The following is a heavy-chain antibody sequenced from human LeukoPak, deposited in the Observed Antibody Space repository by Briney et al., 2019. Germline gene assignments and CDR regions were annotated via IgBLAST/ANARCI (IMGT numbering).Heavy chain of an antibody. D-gene: IGHD6-19*01. Sequence: GGSLRLSCAASGFTFSSYGMHWVRQAPGKGLEWVAFIRNDGSNKYYADSVKGRFTISRDNSKNTLYLQMNSLRAEDTAVYYCANAGIAVAGTIVYLGQGALVTVRS. CDR1: GFTFSSYG. J-gene: IGHJ4*02. CDR3: ANAGIAVAGTIVY. CDR2: IRNDGSNK. V-gene: IGHV3-30*02.